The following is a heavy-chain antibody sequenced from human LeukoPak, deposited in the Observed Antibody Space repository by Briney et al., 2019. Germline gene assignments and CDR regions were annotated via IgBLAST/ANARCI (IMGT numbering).Heavy chain of an antibody. J-gene: IGHJ3*02. Sequence: SVKVSCKASGGTFSSYTISWVRQAPGQGLEWMGRIIPILGIANYAQKFQGRVTITADKSMSTAYMELSSLRSEDTAVYYCASPRALYCSSTSCQTANGAFDIWGQGTMVTVSS. D-gene: IGHD2-2*01. CDR1: GGTFSSYT. CDR3: ASPRALYCSSTSCQTANGAFDI. CDR2: IIPILGIA. V-gene: IGHV1-69*02.